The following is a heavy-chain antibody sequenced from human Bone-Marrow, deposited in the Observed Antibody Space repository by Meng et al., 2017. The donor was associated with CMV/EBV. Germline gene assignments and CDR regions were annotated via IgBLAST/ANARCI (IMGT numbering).Heavy chain of an antibody. CDR3: ARDQNWNYPPGAFDI. D-gene: IGHD1-7*01. CDR1: GFTFDDYG. V-gene: IGHV3-20*04. CDR2: INWDGGST. J-gene: IGHJ3*02. Sequence: GGSLRLSCAASGFTFDDYGMSWVRQAPGKGLEWVSGINWDGGSTGYADSVKGRFTISRDNAKNSLYLQMNSLRAEDTALYYCARDQNWNYPPGAFDIWGQGTMVTVSS.